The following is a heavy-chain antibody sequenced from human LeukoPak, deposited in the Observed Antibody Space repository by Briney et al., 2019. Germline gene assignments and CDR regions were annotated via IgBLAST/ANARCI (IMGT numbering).Heavy chain of an antibody. CDR2: ISAYNGNT. CDR1: GGTFSSYA. CDR3: ARRRERWELTGAFDI. J-gene: IGHJ3*02. Sequence: ASVKVSCKASGGTFSSYAISWVRQAPGQGLEWMGWISAYNGNTNYAQKLQGRVTMTTDTSTSTAYMELRSLRSDDTAVYYCARRRERWELTGAFDIWGQGTMVTVSS. V-gene: IGHV1-18*01. D-gene: IGHD1-26*01.